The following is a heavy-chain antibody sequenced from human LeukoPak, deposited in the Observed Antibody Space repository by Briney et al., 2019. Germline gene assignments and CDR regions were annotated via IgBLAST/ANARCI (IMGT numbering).Heavy chain of an antibody. J-gene: IGHJ5*02. D-gene: IGHD2-15*01. CDR2: ISGYNGKT. CDR3: ARDYCSGGSCYSPVNWFDP. CDR1: GYTFNTYG. V-gene: IGHV1-18*01. Sequence: ASVKVSCKASGYTFNTYGITWVRQAPGQGLEWMGWISGYNGKTKYAQKLQDRVTMTTDTSTTTAYMELRSLTSDDTAVYYCARDYCSGGSCYSPVNWFDPWGQGTLVTVSS.